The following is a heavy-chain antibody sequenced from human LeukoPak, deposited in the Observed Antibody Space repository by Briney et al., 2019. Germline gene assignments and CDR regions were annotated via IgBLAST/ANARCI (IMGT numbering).Heavy chain of an antibody. Sequence: GGSLRLSCAASGFTFGSYWMTWVRQAPGKGLEWVANIRHDRSAKNYVDSVKGRFTISRDNAKNSLYLQMNSLRAEDTAVYYCARDYYASGTYDYWGQGTLVTVSS. CDR2: IRHDRSAK. J-gene: IGHJ4*02. D-gene: IGHD3-10*01. CDR1: GFTFGSYW. CDR3: ARDYYASGTYDY. V-gene: IGHV3-7*04.